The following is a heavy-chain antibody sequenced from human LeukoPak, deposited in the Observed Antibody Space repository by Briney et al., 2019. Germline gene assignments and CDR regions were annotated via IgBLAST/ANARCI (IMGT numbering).Heavy chain of an antibody. Sequence: GASLKVSCKASGYTFTDYYVHWVRQAPGQGLEWMGWINPNSGGTNYAQKFQGRVTMTRDTSTSTVYMELNSLTSDDTAVYYCARSYDFWSGPPFDPWGQGTLVTVSS. V-gene: IGHV1-2*02. CDR1: GYTFTDYY. J-gene: IGHJ5*02. D-gene: IGHD3-3*01. CDR3: ARSYDFWSGPPFDP. CDR2: INPNSGGT.